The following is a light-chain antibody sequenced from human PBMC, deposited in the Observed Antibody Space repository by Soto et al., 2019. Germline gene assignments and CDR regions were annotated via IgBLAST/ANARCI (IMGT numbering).Light chain of an antibody. Sequence: QSVMTQPPSVSAAPGQKVTISCSGSSSNIGGNSVSWYQQLPGKAPKLMIFDVSARPSGVPDRFSGSKSANTASLTISGLQAEDEADYYCCSYAGTYTPLFGGGTKLTVL. V-gene: IGLV2-11*01. CDR2: DVS. J-gene: IGLJ2*01. CDR1: SSNIGGNS. CDR3: CSYAGTYTPL.